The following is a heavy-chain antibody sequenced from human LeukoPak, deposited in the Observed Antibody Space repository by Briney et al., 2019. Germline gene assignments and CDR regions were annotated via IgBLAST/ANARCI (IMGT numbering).Heavy chain of an antibody. D-gene: IGHD3-10*01. CDR2: IYYSGST. CDR1: GDSISSYY. CDR3: ARAHWAYYGSGSYQGWFDP. V-gene: IGHV4-59*01. J-gene: IGHJ5*02. Sequence: SETLSLTCTVSGDSISSYYWSWIRQPPGKGLEWIGYIYYSGSTNYNPSLKSRVTISVDTSKNQFSLKLSSVTAADTAVYYCARAHWAYYGSGSYQGWFDPWGQGTLVTVSS.